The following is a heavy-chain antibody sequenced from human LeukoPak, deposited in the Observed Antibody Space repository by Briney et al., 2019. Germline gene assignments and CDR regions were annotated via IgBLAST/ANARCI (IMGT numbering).Heavy chain of an antibody. CDR2: ISGSGGST. Sequence: PGGSLRLSCAGSGCTFSMCAMNWVRQAPGKGLEWVSGISGSGGSTYYADSVKGRFNIARDNSKNTLYLQMNSLRAEDTAVYFCAKDLGVVPGIVARGYGMDVWGQGTTVTVSS. J-gene: IGHJ6*02. CDR3: AKDLGVVPGIVARGYGMDV. V-gene: IGHV3-23*01. CDR1: GCTFSMCA. D-gene: IGHD6-13*01.